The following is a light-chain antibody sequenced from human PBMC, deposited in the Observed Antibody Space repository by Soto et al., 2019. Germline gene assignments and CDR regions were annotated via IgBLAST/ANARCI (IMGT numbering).Light chain of an antibody. V-gene: IGKV3-20*01. CDR2: GAF. Sequence: EIVLTQSPGTLSLSPGERATLSCRASQTVTSTFLSWYQQKPGQAPRLLIYGAFNRATGIPDRFIGGGSETDFTLTISRLEPEDFAVYYCQQYGSSPRYTFGQGTKLEIK. CDR1: QTVTSTF. J-gene: IGKJ2*01. CDR3: QQYGSSPRYT.